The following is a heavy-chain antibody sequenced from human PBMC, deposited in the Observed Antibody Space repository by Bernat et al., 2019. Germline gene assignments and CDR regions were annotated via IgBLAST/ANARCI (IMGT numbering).Heavy chain of an antibody. CDR1: GFTFNSYA. D-gene: IGHD3-9*01. V-gene: IGHV3-30*14. Sequence: QVQLVESGGGLVKPGGSLRLSCAASGFTFNSYAMHWVRQAPGKGLEWVAVISYDERNKYYADSVKGRFTISRDSSKNTVSLQMNSLRPEDTAVYYCARDLAGPYYDFLTGLKRPGDAMDVWGLGTTVTVSS. J-gene: IGHJ6*02. CDR2: ISYDERNK. CDR3: ARDLAGPYYDFLTGLKRPGDAMDV.